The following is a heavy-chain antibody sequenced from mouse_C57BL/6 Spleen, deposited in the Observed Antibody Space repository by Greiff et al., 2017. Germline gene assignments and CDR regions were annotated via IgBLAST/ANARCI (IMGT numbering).Heavy chain of an antibody. CDR3: ARAGTTMVTHFDY. CDR1: GYTFTSYW. Sequence: VKLQQPGAELVRPGSSVKLSCKASGYTFTSYWMHWVKQRPIQGLEWIGNIDPSDSETHYNQKFKDKATLTVDKSSSTAYMQLSSLTSEDSAVYYCARAGTTMVTHFDYWGQGTTLTVSS. D-gene: IGHD2-2*01. V-gene: IGHV1-52*01. CDR2: IDPSDSET. J-gene: IGHJ2*01.